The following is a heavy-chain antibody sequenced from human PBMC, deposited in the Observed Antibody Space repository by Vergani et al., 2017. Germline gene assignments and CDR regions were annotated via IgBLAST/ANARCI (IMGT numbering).Heavy chain of an antibody. Sequence: QVQLVQSGAEVKKPGSSVKVSCKASGGTFSSYAISWVRQAPGQGLEWMGRIIPIFGTANYAQKFQGRVTITADESTSTAYMELSSLRSEDTAVYYCARDQLSNYYGSGFGNWFDPWGQGTLVTVSS. CDR1: GGTFSSYA. CDR3: ARDQLSNYYGSGFGNWFDP. J-gene: IGHJ5*02. CDR2: IIPIFGTA. D-gene: IGHD3-10*01. V-gene: IGHV1-69*13.